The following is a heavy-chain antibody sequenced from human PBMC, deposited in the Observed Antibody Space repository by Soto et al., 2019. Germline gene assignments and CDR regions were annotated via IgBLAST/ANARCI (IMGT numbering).Heavy chain of an antibody. V-gene: IGHV4-30-4*01. D-gene: IGHD3-10*01. CDR1: GGSISSGDYY. CDR2: IYYSGST. CDR3: ARAIEGDYYGSGSFDY. Sequence: SETLSLTCTVSGGSISSGDYYWSWIRQPRGKGLEWIGYIYYSGSTYYNPSLKSRVTISVDTSKNQFSLKLSSVTAADTAVYYCARAIEGDYYGSGSFDYWGQGTLVTVS. J-gene: IGHJ4*02.